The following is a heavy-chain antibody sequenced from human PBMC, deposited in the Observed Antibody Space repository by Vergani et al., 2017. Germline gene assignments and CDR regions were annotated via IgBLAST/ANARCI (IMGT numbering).Heavy chain of an antibody. V-gene: IGHV1-69*01. D-gene: IGHD3-3*01. CDR2: ILPLFGTP. CDR1: GGTFSNHV. J-gene: IGHJ4*02. CDR3: ARDRSNLEWLSYNDY. Sequence: QVQLVQSGAEVKKPGSSVKVSCKSSGGTFSNHVLAWVRQAPGQGLEWMGGILPLFGTPTYAQRFQGRVTITADESTTTAYMELSRLRSDDTAVYYCARDRSNLEWLSYNDYWGQGTLVTVSS.